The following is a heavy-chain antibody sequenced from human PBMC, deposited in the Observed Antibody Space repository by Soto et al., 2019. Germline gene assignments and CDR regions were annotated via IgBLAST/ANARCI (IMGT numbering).Heavy chain of an antibody. Sequence: QVQLVQSGAEVKRPGSSVKVSCKASGGTFSFCSINWVRQAPGLGLEWMGRVNPILSMSNYAQRFQGRVTMTADKSTSTAYMELSGLRSEDTAMYYCATSYGSGYRAFDYWGQGALVTVSS. D-gene: IGHD3-10*01. V-gene: IGHV1-69*04. CDR1: GGTFSFCS. CDR3: ATSYGSGYRAFDY. CDR2: VNPILSMS. J-gene: IGHJ4*02.